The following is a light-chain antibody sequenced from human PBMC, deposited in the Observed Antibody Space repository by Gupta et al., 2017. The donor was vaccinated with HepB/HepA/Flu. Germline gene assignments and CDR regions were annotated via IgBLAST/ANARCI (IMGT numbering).Light chain of an antibody. J-gene: IGKJ2*01. CDR1: QSVSSN. CDR2: GAS. CDR3: QQYKNWPPYT. V-gene: IGKV3-15*01. Sequence: EIVITQSPATLSVSPGERATLSCRASQSVSSNLAWYQQKPGQAPRLLIYGASTRDTGIPARFSGSGSGTEFSLTISSRQSEDFAVYYCQQYKNWPPYTFGQGTKLEIK.